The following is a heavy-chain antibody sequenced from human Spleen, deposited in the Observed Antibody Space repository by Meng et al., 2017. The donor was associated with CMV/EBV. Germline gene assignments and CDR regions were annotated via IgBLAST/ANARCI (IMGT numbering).Heavy chain of an antibody. Sequence: ASVKVSCKTSGYTLTDYYMHWVRQAPGQGPEWMGWINSNSGDTNYADKFQGRVTMTRDTSINTAYMELRSLRSDDTAVYYCAMISVGWYCFDPWGQGALDTVSS. J-gene: IGHJ5*02. D-gene: IGHD6-19*01. CDR3: AMISVGWYCFDP. CDR1: GYTLTDYY. CDR2: INSNSGDT. V-gene: IGHV1-2*02.